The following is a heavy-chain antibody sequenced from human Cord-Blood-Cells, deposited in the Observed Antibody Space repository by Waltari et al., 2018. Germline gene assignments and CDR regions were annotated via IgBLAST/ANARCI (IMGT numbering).Heavy chain of an antibody. V-gene: IGHV3-30*18. CDR2: IFYYGSNK. D-gene: IGHD7-27*01. CDR3: AKGGRANWDAFDN. Sequence: QVQLVESGGGVVQPGRSVRLSCAAAGFTFSSYGMHWVRKAPGKGLEWVSVIFYYGSNKYYADSVKGRFTISRDNSKNTLYLQMNSLRAEDTAVYYCAKGGRANWDAFDNWGQGTMVTVSS. J-gene: IGHJ3*02. CDR1: GFTFSSYG.